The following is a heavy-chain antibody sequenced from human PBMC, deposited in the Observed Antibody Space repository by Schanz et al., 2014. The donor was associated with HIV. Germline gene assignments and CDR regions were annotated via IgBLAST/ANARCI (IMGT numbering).Heavy chain of an antibody. V-gene: IGHV1-18*01. D-gene: IGHD3-3*02. Sequence: QVQLVQSGAEVEKPGASAKVSCKASGYTFPTYGITWVRQAPGQGLDWMGWISPYNGDRKYERKIQGRVTLTTDTSTNTAYMELSRLRSADTAVYFCARAAFSSEYYYGMDVWGQGTLVTVSS. CDR2: ISPYNGDR. CDR3: ARAAFSSEYYYGMDV. CDR1: GYTFPTYG. J-gene: IGHJ6*02.